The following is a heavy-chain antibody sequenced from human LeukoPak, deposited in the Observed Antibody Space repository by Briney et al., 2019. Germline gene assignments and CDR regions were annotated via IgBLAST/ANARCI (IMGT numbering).Heavy chain of an antibody. D-gene: IGHD3-3*01. CDR3: ARGGSGYGFWSGYYNFDY. Sequence: PSETLSLTCAVYGGSFSGYYWSWIRQPPGKGLEWIGEINHSGSTNYNPSLKSRVTISVDTSKNQFSLKLSSVTAADTAVYYCARGGSGYGFWSGYYNFDYWGQGILVTVSS. J-gene: IGHJ4*02. V-gene: IGHV4-34*01. CDR2: INHSGST. CDR1: GGSFSGYY.